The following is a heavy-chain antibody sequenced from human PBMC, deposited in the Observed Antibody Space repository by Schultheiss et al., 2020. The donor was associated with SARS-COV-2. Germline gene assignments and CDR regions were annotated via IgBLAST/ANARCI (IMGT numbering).Heavy chain of an antibody. J-gene: IGHJ6*02. CDR3: ARDMGGSTDYYYYYYGMDV. CDR2: IYYSGST. V-gene: IGHV4-61*01. Sequence: SQTLSLTCTVSGGSVSSGSYYWSWIRQPPGKGLEWIGYIYYSGSTYYNPSLKSRVTISVDTSKNQFSLKLSSVTAADTAVYYCARDMGGSTDYYYYYYGMDVWGQGTTVTVSS. CDR1: GGSVSSGSYY. D-gene: IGHD1-26*01.